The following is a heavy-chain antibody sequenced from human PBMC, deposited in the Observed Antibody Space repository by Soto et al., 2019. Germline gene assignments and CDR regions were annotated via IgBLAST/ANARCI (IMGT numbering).Heavy chain of an antibody. J-gene: IGHJ4*02. CDR2: ISANGGST. CDR3: AKTPLAHLMTTAPTFDY. V-gene: IGHV3-23*01. D-gene: IGHD4-4*01. Sequence: EVQLLESGGGLVQPGGSLRLSCAASGFTFSSYSMSWVRQAPGKGLAYVSAISANGGSTYTADSMKGRFTISRDNSKNSLYLQMNSLRAEDTAIYYCAKTPLAHLMTTAPTFDYWGQGALVTVSS. CDR1: GFTFSSYS.